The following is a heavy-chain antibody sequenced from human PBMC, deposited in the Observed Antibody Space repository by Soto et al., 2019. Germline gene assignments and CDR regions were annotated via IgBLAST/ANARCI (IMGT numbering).Heavy chain of an antibody. CDR2: ISYDGSNK. J-gene: IGHJ6*02. D-gene: IGHD3-22*01. Sequence: GSLRLSCAASGFTFSSYGMHWVRQAPGKGLEWVAVISYDGSNKYYADSVKGRFTISRDNSKNTLYLQMNSLRAEDTAVYYCAKDGPYYYDSSGYYSGYYYYGMDVWGQGTTVTVSS. CDR3: AKDGPYYYDSSGYYSGYYYYGMDV. V-gene: IGHV3-30*18. CDR1: GFTFSSYG.